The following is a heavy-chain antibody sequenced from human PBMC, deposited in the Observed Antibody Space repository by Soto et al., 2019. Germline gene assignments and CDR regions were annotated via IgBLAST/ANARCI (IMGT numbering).Heavy chain of an antibody. D-gene: IGHD6-13*01. J-gene: IGHJ4*02. V-gene: IGHV3-74*01. CDR1: GFTFSSYS. Sequence: GGSLRLSCAASGFTFSSYSMHWVRQAPGKGLVWVSRINSDGSSTSYADSVKGRFTISRDNAKNTLYLQMNSLRAEDTAVYYCARPSEQQLVSPFDYWGQGTLVTVSS. CDR3: ARPSEQQLVSPFDY. CDR2: INSDGSST.